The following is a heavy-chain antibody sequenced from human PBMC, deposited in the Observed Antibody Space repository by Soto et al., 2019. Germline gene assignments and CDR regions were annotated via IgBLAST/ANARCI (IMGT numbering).Heavy chain of an antibody. CDR2: IYYTGGT. CDR3: ARQGYGSRTHFFDY. D-gene: IGHD3-10*01. J-gene: IGHJ4*02. V-gene: IGHV4-59*08. Sequence: SETLSLTCTVSGGSVTGYYWSWIRQSPGKGLECIGYIYYTGGTNYNPSLNSRVTISVDTSKNQLSLKLSSVTAADTAVYYCARQGYGSRTHFFDYWGQGTQVTVSS. CDR1: GGSVTGYY.